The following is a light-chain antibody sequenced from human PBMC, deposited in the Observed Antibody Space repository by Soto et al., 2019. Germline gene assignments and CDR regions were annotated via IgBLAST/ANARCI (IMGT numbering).Light chain of an antibody. V-gene: IGKV3-15*01. Sequence: EIVMTQSPATLSVSPGERATLSCRASQSVSSNLAWYQQKPGQAPRLLIYGASTRATGIPARFSGSGSGTEFTLTISGLQSEDFAFYYCQQYNNWPPYTFGQGTKLEIK. J-gene: IGKJ2*01. CDR2: GAS. CDR1: QSVSSN. CDR3: QQYNNWPPYT.